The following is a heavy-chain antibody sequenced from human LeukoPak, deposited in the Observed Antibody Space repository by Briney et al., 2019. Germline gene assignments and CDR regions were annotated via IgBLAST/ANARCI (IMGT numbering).Heavy chain of an antibody. CDR2: INPNSGGT. Sequence: ASVTVSCTASGYTFTAYFMHWVRQAPGQGLEWMGRINPNSGGTHYAQRFQGRVTVTSDTSIGTAYMELSRLRSDDTAVYFCARDRTTSNWFDPWGQGTLVTVSS. D-gene: IGHD2/OR15-2a*01. CDR1: GYTFTAYF. J-gene: IGHJ5*02. CDR3: ARDRTTSNWFDP. V-gene: IGHV1-2*06.